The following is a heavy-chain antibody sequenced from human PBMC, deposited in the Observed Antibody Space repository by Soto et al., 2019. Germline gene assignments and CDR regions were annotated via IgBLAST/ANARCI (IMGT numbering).Heavy chain of an antibody. V-gene: IGHV1-18*01. CDR3: ARDQHYYDSSGYYDFDY. J-gene: IGHJ4*02. Sequence: ASVKVSCKASGYTFTSYGISWVRQAPGQGLEWMGWISAYNGNTNYAQKLQGRVTMTTDTSTSTAYMELRSLRSDDTAVYYCARDQHYYDSSGYYDFDYWGQGTLVTSPQ. CDR1: GYTFTSYG. CDR2: ISAYNGNT. D-gene: IGHD3-22*01.